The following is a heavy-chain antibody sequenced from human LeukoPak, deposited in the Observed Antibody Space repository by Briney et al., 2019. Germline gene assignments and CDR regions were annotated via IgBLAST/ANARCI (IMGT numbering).Heavy chain of an antibody. CDR2: ISAYNGNT. CDR3: ARSGGVVVITGDYNWFDP. J-gene: IGHJ5*02. V-gene: IGHV1-18*01. CDR1: GYTFTSYG. D-gene: IGHD3-22*01. Sequence: ASVKVSCKASGYTFTSYGIGWVRQAPGQGLEWMGWISAYNGNTNYAQKLQGRVTMTTDTSTSTAYMELRSLRSDDTAVYYCARSGGVVVITGDYNWFDPWGQGTLVTVSS.